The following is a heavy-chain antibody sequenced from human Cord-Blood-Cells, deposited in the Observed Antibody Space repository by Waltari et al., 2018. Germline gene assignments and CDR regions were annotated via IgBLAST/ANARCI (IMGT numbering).Heavy chain of an antibody. CDR1: GFTFSSYG. J-gene: IGHJ6*02. D-gene: IGHD2-21*01. Sequence: QVQLVESGGGVVQPGRSLRLSCAASGFTFSSYGVHWVRQAPGKGLEWVAVISYDGSNKYYADSVKGRFTISRDNSKNTLYLQMNSLRAEDTAVYYCAKSLPTLWHYYYGMDVWGQGTTVTVSS. CDR3: AKSLPTLWHYYYGMDV. CDR2: ISYDGSNK. V-gene: IGHV3-30*18.